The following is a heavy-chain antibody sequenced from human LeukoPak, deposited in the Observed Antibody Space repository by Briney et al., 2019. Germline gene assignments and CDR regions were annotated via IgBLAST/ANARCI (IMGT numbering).Heavy chain of an antibody. J-gene: IGHJ4*02. Sequence: PGGSLRLSCAASGFTFSDYYMSWIRQAPGKGLEWVSYISSSSSYTNYADSVKGRFTISRDNAKNSLYLQMNSLRAEDTAVYYCARDMIAAAATGYFDYWGQGTRVTVSS. CDR3: ARDMIAAAATGYFDY. V-gene: IGHV3-11*06. CDR2: ISSSSSYT. D-gene: IGHD6-13*01. CDR1: GFTFSDYY.